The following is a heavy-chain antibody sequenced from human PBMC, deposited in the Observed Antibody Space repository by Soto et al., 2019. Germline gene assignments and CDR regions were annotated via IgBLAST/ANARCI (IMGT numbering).Heavy chain of an antibody. V-gene: IGHV1-69*02. CDR1: GGTFSSYT. J-gene: IGHJ4*02. CDR2: IIPILGIA. Sequence: SVKVSCKASGGTFSSYTISWVRQAPGQGLEWMGRIIPILGIAKYAQKFQGRVTITADKSTSTAYMELSSLRSEDTAVYYCARGPDSSTGYYGPFEYWGQGTLVTVSS. CDR3: ARGPDSSTGYYGPFEY. D-gene: IGHD3-9*01.